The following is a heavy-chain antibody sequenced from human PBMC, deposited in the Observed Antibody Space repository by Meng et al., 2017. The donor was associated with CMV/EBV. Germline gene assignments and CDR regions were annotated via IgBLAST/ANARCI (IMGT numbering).Heavy chain of an antibody. V-gene: IGHV1-2*02. J-gene: IGHJ5*02. D-gene: IGHD2-2*01. Sequence: ASVKVSCKASGGTFSSYAISWVRQAPGQGLEWMGGIIPNSGGTNYAQKFQGRVTMTRDTSISTAYMELSRLRSDDTAVYYCARVMGYCSSTSCRRRGNWFDPWGQGTLVTVSS. CDR3: ARVMGYCSSTSCRRRGNWFDP. CDR2: IIPNSGGT. CDR1: GGTFSSYA.